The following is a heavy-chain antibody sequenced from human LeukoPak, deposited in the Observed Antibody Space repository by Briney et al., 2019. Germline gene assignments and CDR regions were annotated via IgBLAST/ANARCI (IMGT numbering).Heavy chain of an antibody. CDR1: AFTFSSYW. D-gene: IGHD4-23*01. V-gene: IGHV3-7*01. J-gene: IGHJ4*02. CDR2: IKEDGSEI. CDR3: ARDRGYSSFDY. Sequence: GGSLRLSCEASAFTFSSYWMSWVRQAPGKGLEWVANIKEDGSEINYVDSVKGRFTISRDNAKNSLFLQMSSLRVEDTAVCYCARDRGYSSFDYWGQGTLVTVSS.